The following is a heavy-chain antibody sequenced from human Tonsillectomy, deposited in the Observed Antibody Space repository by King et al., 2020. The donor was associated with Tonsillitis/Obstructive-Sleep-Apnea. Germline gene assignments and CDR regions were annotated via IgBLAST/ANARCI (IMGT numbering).Heavy chain of an antibody. J-gene: IGHJ5*02. V-gene: IGHV4-4*02. CDR1: GASISDNNW. D-gene: IGHD4-17*01. Sequence: KLQESGPGLVKPSGTLSLTCAVSGASISDNNWWSWVRQPPGKGLEWIGEIYHSGSTSYNASLKSRVTISVDKSKNQFSLNVTSVTAADTAVYYCARDIRDYGHDRWGQGALVTVSS. CDR3: ARDIRDYGHDR. CDR2: IYHSGST.